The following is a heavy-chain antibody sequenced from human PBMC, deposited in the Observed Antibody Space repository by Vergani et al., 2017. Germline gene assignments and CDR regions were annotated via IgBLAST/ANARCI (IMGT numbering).Heavy chain of an antibody. CDR3: AKVGYDFWSGYYYYMDV. CDR1: GFTFSSYA. D-gene: IGHD3-3*01. J-gene: IGHJ6*03. CDR2: ISGSGGST. V-gene: IGHV3-23*01. Sequence: EVQLLESGGGLVQPGGSLRLSCAASGFTFSSYAMSWVRQAPGKGLEWVSAISGSGGSTYYANSVKGRFPISRDNSKNTLYLQMNSLRAEDTAVYYCAKVGYDFWSGYYYYMDVWGKGTTVTGSS.